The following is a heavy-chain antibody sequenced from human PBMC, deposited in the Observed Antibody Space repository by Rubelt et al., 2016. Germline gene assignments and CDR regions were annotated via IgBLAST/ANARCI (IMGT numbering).Heavy chain of an antibody. Sequence: QVQLVQSGAEVKKPGASMKVSCKASGYTFTSYGISWVRQAPGQGLEWMGWISAYNGNTNYAQKLQGRATMTTDTSTGTAYMELRSLRSDDTAVYYCARDRIRIAARQGWYFDLWGRGTLVTVSS. CDR2: ISAYNGNT. V-gene: IGHV1-18*01. J-gene: IGHJ2*01. D-gene: IGHD6-6*01. CDR1: GYTFTSYG. CDR3: ARDRIRIAARQGWYFDL.